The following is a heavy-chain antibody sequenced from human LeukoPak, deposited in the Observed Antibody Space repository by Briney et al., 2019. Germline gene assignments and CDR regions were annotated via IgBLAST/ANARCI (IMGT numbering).Heavy chain of an antibody. D-gene: IGHD6-13*01. CDR2: IYYSGST. CDR1: GGSISTYY. CDR3: AGGRGSSWYSFLDY. V-gene: IGHV4-59*01. J-gene: IGHJ4*02. Sequence: PSETLSLTCTVSGGSISTYYWSWIRQPPGKGLEWIGYIYYSGSTNFNPSLTSRVTMSVDTSKNQFSLRLSSVTAADTAVYYCAGGRGSSWYSFLDYWGQGTLVTVSS.